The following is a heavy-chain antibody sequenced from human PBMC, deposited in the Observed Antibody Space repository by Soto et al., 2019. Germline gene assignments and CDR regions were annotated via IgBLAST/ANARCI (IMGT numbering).Heavy chain of an antibody. CDR3: AREDYGGNSFLSRYFDL. CDR1: GGSISSSSYY. D-gene: IGHD4-17*01. CDR2: IYYSGST. Sequence: QLQLQESGPGLVKPSETLSLTCTVSGGSISSSSYYWGWIRQPPGKGLEWIGSIYYSGSTYYNPSLKSRVTISVDTSKNQFSLKLSSVTAADTAVYYCAREDYGGNSFLSRYFDLWGRGTLATVSS. J-gene: IGHJ2*01. V-gene: IGHV4-39*02.